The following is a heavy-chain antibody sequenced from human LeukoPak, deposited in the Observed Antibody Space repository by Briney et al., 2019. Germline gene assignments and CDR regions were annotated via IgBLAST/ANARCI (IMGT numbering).Heavy chain of an antibody. V-gene: IGHV3-53*01. Sequence: GGSLRLSCAPSGFSISRNYMSWVRQAPGKGLEWVSLIYSSGGPYYADSVKGRFTISRDISKNTLYLQMNSLRAEDTAVYYCAGGEWLRSGLGYWGQGTLVTVSS. CDR1: GFSISRNY. D-gene: IGHD5-12*01. CDR3: AGGEWLRSGLGY. CDR2: IYSSGGP. J-gene: IGHJ4*02.